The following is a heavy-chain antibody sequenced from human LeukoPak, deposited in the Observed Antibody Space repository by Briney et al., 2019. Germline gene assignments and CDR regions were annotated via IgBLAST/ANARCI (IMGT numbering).Heavy chain of an antibody. J-gene: IGHJ4*02. CDR1: GFTFSTYW. Sequence: PGRSLRLSCAASGFTFSTYWMSSVCQAPGKGLEWVANIKQDGSDKYYVDSVKGRFTISRDNAKNSLFLQMNSLRAEDTAIYYCARGGGTYLNWGQGTLVRVSS. CDR2: IKQDGSDK. D-gene: IGHD1-26*01. CDR3: ARGGGTYLN. V-gene: IGHV3-7*04.